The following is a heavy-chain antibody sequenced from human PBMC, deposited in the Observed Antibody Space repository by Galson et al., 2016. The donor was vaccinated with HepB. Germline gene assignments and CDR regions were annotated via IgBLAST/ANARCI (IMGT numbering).Heavy chain of an antibody. CDR2: IYHTGTS. Sequence: SETLSLTCAVSGASISDSNWWTWVRHVPGKGLEWIGEIYHTGTSNNNPFLSSRFTLSVDKSRNQFSLDLTSVTAADTAVYYCARAAIIPGARMVFDPWGQGIPVTVSS. V-gene: IGHV4-4*02. CDR3: ARAAIIPGARMVFDP. CDR1: GASISDSNW. D-gene: IGHD2-2*01. J-gene: IGHJ5*02.